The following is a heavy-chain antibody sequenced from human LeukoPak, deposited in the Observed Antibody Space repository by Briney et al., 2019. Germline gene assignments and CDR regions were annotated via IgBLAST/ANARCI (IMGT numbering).Heavy chain of an antibody. CDR3: ARAGSSGWYYFDY. Sequence: PSETLSLTCTVSGGSISSYYWSWIRQPAGKGLEWIGRIYTSGSTNYNPSLKSRVTISVDKSKNQFSLKLGSVTAADTAVYYCARAGSSGWYYFDYWGQGTLVTVSS. J-gene: IGHJ4*02. V-gene: IGHV4-4*07. CDR1: GGSISSYY. D-gene: IGHD6-19*01. CDR2: IYTSGST.